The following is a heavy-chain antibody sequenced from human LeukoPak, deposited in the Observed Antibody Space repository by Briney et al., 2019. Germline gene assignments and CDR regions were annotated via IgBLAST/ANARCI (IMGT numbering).Heavy chain of an antibody. V-gene: IGHV3-23*01. Sequence: GGSLRLSCVASGFTVSSNYMSWVRQAPGKGLEWVSGISGSGGITSYADSVKGRFTISRDNSKNTLYLQMNSLRAEDTAIYYCSRYDSSGYYFHVDYWGQGTLVTVSS. D-gene: IGHD3-22*01. J-gene: IGHJ4*02. CDR1: GFTVSSNY. CDR3: SRYDSSGYYFHVDY. CDR2: ISGSGGIT.